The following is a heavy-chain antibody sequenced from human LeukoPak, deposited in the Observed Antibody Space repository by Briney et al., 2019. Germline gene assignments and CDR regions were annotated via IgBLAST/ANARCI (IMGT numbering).Heavy chain of an antibody. CDR1: GGTFSNYV. D-gene: IGHD3-10*01. J-gene: IGHJ4*02. CDR3: ARDLRRVTMVRGVIGY. CDR2: IIPIFDEA. Sequence: ASVKVSCKASGGTFSNYVISWVRQAPGQGLERMGRIIPIFDEAIYAQKFQGRVTITADKSTSTAYMELGSLRSEDTAVYYCARDLRRVTMVRGVIGYWGQGTLVTVSS. V-gene: IGHV1-69*04.